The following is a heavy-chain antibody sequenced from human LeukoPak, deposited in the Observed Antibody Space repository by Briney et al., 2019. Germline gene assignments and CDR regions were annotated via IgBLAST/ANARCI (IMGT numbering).Heavy chain of an antibody. D-gene: IGHD2-15*01. CDR2: ISGSSSTI. J-gene: IGHJ6*02. CDR3: AREGGYCSGGSCYTPGYYGMDV. Sequence: GGSLRLSCAASGFTFSSYSMNWVRQAPGKGLEWVSYISGSSSTIYYADSVKGRFTISRDNAKNSLYLQMNSLRAEDTAVYYCAREGGYCSGGSCYTPGYYGMDVWGQGTTVTVSS. V-gene: IGHV3-48*01. CDR1: GFTFSSYS.